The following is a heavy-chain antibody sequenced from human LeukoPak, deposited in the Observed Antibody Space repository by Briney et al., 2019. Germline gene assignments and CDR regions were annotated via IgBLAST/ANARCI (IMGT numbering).Heavy chain of an antibody. V-gene: IGHV4-59*08. CDR2: IYYTGST. CDR3: ASQSASSGWFGY. CDR1: GGSISSYY. Sequence: SETLSLTCTVSGGSISSYYWSWIRQPPGKGLEWFGYIYYTGSTNYNPSLKRRVTISIDTSKNQFCLKLRSVTAADTAVYYCASQSASSGWFGYWGQGTLVTVSS. D-gene: IGHD6-19*01. J-gene: IGHJ5*01.